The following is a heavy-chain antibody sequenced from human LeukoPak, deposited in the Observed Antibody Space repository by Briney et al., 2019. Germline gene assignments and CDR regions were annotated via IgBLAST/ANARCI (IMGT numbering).Heavy chain of an antibody. Sequence: SGTLSLTCAVSGGSISSSNWWSWVRQPPGKGLGWIGEIYHSGSTNYNPSLKSRVTISVDTSKNQFSLKLSSVTAADTAVYYCTKLLRDYYYMDVWGKGTTVTVSS. CDR2: IYHSGST. CDR1: GGSISSSNW. CDR3: TKLLRDYYYMDV. D-gene: IGHD4-23*01. J-gene: IGHJ6*03. V-gene: IGHV4-4*02.